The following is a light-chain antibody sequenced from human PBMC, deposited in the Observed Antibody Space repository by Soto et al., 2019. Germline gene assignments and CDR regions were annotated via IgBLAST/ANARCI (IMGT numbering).Light chain of an antibody. CDR2: GAS. Sequence: ETVLTQSPGTLSLSPGDRATLSCRASQSVSNNYLAWYQQKPGQAPRLLIYGASNRATGIPDRFSGSGSGTDFTLTISRLEPEDFAVYYCQQCGSSPWTFGQGTKVDIK. CDR3: QQCGSSPWT. J-gene: IGKJ1*01. V-gene: IGKV3-20*01. CDR1: QSVSNNY.